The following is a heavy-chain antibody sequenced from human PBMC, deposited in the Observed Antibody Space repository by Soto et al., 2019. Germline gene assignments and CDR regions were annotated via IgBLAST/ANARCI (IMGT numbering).Heavy chain of an antibody. J-gene: IGHJ4*02. CDR2: ITASGDST. CDR1: GFTFNNFA. D-gene: IGHD6-19*01. V-gene: IGHV3-23*01. CDR3: AKLAGYSSGWYTDFDY. Sequence: GGSLRLSCAASGFTFNNFAMNWFRQAPGKGLERVSGITASGDSTYFSDSVKGRFTVSRDNSKNTLYLQMNSLRAEDTAVYYCAKLAGYSSGWYTDFDYWGQGTLVTVSS.